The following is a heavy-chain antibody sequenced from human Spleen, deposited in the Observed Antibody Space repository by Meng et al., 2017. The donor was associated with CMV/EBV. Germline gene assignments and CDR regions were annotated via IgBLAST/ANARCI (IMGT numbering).Heavy chain of an antibody. CDR3: ARVSDSSGYHPYYFDY. CDR1: GFTFSSND. Sequence: GESLKISCAASGFTFSSNDMHWVRQTTGKGLEWVSAIGTAGDTYYPGSVKGRFTISRENAKNSFYLQMNSLRAGDTAVYYCARVSDSSGYHPYYFDYWGQGTLVTVSS. V-gene: IGHV3-13*01. D-gene: IGHD3-22*01. CDR2: IGTAGDT. J-gene: IGHJ4*02.